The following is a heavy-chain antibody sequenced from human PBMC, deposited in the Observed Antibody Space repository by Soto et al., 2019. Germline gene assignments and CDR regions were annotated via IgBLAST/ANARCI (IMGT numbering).Heavy chain of an antibody. D-gene: IGHD2-15*01. CDR2: ISGGGSGA. V-gene: IGHV3-23*01. CDR1: GVTFSDHA. J-gene: IGHJ1*01. CDR3: AIDLWWYTH. Sequence: EVQLLESGGGLVQPGGSLRLSCTASGVTFSDHAMTWVRQAPGKGLEWVSGISGGGSGAYYADSVKGRFTVSRANSKNTLFLQKDSLRAEDTAVYYCAIDLWWYTHWGQGTLVTVSS.